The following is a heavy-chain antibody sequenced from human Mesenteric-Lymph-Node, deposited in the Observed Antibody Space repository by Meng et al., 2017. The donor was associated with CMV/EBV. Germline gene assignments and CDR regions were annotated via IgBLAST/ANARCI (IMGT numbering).Heavy chain of an antibody. D-gene: IGHD3-9*01. CDR1: GYY. J-gene: IGHJ6*02. CDR2: INHSGST. CDR3: ARVAYYDILTGYNYYYYGMGV. V-gene: IGHV4-34*01. Sequence: GYYWSWIRQPPGKGLEWIGEINHSGSTNYNPSLKSRVTISVDTSKNQFSLKLSSVTAADTAVYYCARVAYYDILTGYNYYYYGMGVWGQGTTVTVSS.